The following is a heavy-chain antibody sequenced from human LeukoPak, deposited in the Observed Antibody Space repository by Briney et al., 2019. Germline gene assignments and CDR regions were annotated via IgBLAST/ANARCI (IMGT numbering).Heavy chain of an antibody. V-gene: IGHV3-74*01. Sequence: GGSLRLSCAASGFTFSSYWMHWVRQAPGKGLVWVSRINGDGSSTTYVDSVMRRFTISRDNAKNTLYLQMNSVRVEDTAVYYCARGNIAAAGIHYWGQGTLVIVSS. D-gene: IGHD6-13*01. J-gene: IGHJ4*02. CDR1: GFTFSSYW. CDR3: ARGNIAAAGIHY. CDR2: INGDGSST.